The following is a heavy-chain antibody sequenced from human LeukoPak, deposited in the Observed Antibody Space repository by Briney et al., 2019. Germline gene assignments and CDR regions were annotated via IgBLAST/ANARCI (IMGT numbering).Heavy chain of an antibody. CDR2: ISWNSGSI. Sequence: GGSLRLSCAASGFTFDDYAMHWVRQAPGKGLEWVSGISWNSGSIGYADSVKGRFTISRDNAKNSLYLQMNSLRAEDTALYYCAKGSGYSYGPFDYWGQGTLVTVSS. D-gene: IGHD5-18*01. CDR1: GFTFDDYA. CDR3: AKGSGYSYGPFDY. J-gene: IGHJ4*02. V-gene: IGHV3-9*01.